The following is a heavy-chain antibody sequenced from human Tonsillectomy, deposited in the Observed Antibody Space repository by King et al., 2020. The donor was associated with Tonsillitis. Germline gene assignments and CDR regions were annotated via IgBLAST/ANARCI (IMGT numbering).Heavy chain of an antibody. J-gene: IGHJ3*02. V-gene: IGHV3-20*04. Sequence: VQLVESGGGVVRPGGSLRLSCAASGFTFDDYGMRWVRQAPGKGLEWVSGINWNGGSTGYADSVKGRFTISRDNAKNSLYLQMNSLRAEDTALYYCARVLRDDYVWGTYRIDAFDIWGQGTMVTVSS. CDR3: ARVLRDDYVWGTYRIDAFDI. CDR1: GFTFDDYG. D-gene: IGHD3-16*02. CDR2: INWNGGST.